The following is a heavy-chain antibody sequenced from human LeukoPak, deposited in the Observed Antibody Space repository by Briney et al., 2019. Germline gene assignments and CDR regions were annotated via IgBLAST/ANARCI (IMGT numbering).Heavy chain of an antibody. CDR1: GGPFSSYA. V-gene: IGHV1-69*05. Sequence: ASVKVSFKASGGPFSSYAISWVRPAPGQGLEWMGGIIPIFGTANYPQKFQGRVTITTDESTSTAYMELSSLRSEDTAVYYCASSPEDDYGDYVGLYYFDYWGQGTLVTVSS. D-gene: IGHD4-17*01. J-gene: IGHJ4*02. CDR3: ASSPEDDYGDYVGLYYFDY. CDR2: IIPIFGTA.